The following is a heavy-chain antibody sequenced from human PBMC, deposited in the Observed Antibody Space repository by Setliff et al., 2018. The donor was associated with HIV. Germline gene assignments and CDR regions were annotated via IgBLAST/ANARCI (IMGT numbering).Heavy chain of an antibody. J-gene: IGHJ5*02. CDR1: RFDFNNYW. V-gene: IGHV3-7*02. CDR3: ARVASGYDYGWLDP. Sequence: PGGSLRLSCAASRFDFNNYWMTWVRQAPGGGLQWVASIDHFGSEENYADSVKGRFTVSRDNAKNTLYLQMNSLRAEDTAVYYCARVASGYDYGWLDPWGQGTLVTVSS. CDR2: IDHFGSEE. D-gene: IGHD5-12*01.